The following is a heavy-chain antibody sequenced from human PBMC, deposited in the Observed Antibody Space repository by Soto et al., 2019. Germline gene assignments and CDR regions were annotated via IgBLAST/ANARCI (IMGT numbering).Heavy chain of an antibody. CDR2: ISSSSSYI. Sequence: GGSLRLSCAASGFTFSSYSMNWVRQAPGKGLEWVSSISSSSSYIYYADSVKGRFTISRDNAKNSLYLQMNSLRAEDTAVYYCARDKIWNYYSYMDVWGKGTTVTVSS. D-gene: IGHD3-3*01. CDR3: ARDKIWNYYSYMDV. J-gene: IGHJ6*03. V-gene: IGHV3-21*01. CDR1: GFTFSSYS.